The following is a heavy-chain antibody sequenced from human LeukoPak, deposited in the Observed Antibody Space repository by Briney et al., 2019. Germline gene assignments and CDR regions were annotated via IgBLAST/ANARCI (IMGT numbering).Heavy chain of an antibody. CDR3: ATEMDYYYDSSGFDY. J-gene: IGHJ4*02. D-gene: IGHD3-22*01. CDR1: GGSISSYY. Sequence: SETLSLTCTVSGGSISSYYWSWIRQPAGKGLEWIGRIYTSGSTNYNPSLKSRVTMSVDTSKNQFSLKLSSVTAADTAVYYCATEMDYYYDSSGFDYWGQGTLVTVSS. V-gene: IGHV4-4*07. CDR2: IYTSGST.